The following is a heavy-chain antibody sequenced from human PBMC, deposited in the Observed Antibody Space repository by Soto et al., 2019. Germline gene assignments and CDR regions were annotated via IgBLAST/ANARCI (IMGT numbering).Heavy chain of an antibody. CDR1: GGSISSGGYY. Sequence: QVQLQESGPGLVKPSQTLSLTCTVSGGSISSGGYYWSWIRQHPGKGLEWIGYIYYSGSTYYNPSLRSRVTIPVDTSKNQFSLKLSSVTAADTAVYYCASEGRDCSGGSCYQNDAFDIWGQGTMVTVSS. CDR2: IYYSGST. J-gene: IGHJ3*02. V-gene: IGHV4-31*03. CDR3: ASEGRDCSGGSCYQNDAFDI. D-gene: IGHD2-15*01.